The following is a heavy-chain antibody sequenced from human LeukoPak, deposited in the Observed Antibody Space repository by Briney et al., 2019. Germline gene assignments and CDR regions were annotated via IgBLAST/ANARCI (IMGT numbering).Heavy chain of an antibody. J-gene: IGHJ4*02. V-gene: IGHV3-7*01. CDR2: IKQDGSEK. Sequence: GGSLRLSCAASGFTFSSYWMSWVRQAPGKGLEWVANIKQDGSEKYYVDSVKGRFTISRDNAKNSLYLQMNSLRAEDTAVYYCARDPRDYDFWSGYFGWGQGTLVTVSS. CDR3: ARDPRDYDFWSGYFG. CDR1: GFTFSSYW. D-gene: IGHD3-3*01.